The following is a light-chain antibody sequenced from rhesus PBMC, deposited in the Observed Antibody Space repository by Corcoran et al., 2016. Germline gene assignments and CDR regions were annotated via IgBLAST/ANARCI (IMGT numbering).Light chain of an antibody. CDR3: QRYDDLPYS. J-gene: IGKJ2*01. CDR2: AAP. Sequence: DIQMTQSPSSLSASVGDKVTITFHASQGISSWLAWYQQKPGKAPAPLIYAAPSLQSGVPSRFSGRGSGTDYTLTNSSLQPEYFATYCCQRYDDLPYSFAQGTKVGI. CDR1: QGISSW. V-gene: IGKV1-19*01.